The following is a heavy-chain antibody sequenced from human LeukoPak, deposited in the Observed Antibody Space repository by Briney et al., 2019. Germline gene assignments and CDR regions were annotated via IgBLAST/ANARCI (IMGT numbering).Heavy chain of an antibody. D-gene: IGHD1-26*01. CDR1: GFTFSSYA. CDR3: VREAAATLFDY. CDR2: ISSSSRDI. J-gene: IGHJ4*02. Sequence: GGSLRLSCAASGFTFSSYAMHWVRQAPGKGLEWVAAISSSSRDIFYADSVKGRFSISRDNTQNSLSLQMNSLRAEDTAVYYCVREAAATLFDYWGQGTLVTVSS. V-gene: IGHV3-21*01.